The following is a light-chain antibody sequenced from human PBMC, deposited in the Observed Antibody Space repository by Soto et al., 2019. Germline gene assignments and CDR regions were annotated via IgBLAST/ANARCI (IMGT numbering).Light chain of an antibody. V-gene: IGLV2-14*03. CDR1: SSDIGAYDY. CDR2: DVA. Sequence: QSALTQPASVSGSPGQSISISCTGTSSDIGAYDYVSWYQQHPGKAPKLLIYDVAHRPSGVSNRFSGSKSGNTASLTISGLQTEDEAEYSCSSFASSNSPPYVFGTGTKLTVL. CDR3: SSFASSNSPPYV. J-gene: IGLJ1*01.